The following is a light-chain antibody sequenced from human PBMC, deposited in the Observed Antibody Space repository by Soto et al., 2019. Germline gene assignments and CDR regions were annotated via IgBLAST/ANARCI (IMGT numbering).Light chain of an antibody. V-gene: IGLV2-14*03. CDR3: CSYRNPAAHV. J-gene: IGLJ1*01. Sequence: QSALTQPASVSGSPGQSITISCTGTSRDIGGYNYVSWYQHHPGKAPTLMIYGVSNRPSGVSNRFSGSKSGNTASLTISGLQAEDEADYYCCSYRNPAAHVFGTGTKLTVL. CDR2: GVS. CDR1: SRDIGGYNY.